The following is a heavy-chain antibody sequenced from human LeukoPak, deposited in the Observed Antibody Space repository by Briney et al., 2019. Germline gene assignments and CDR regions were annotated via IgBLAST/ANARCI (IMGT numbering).Heavy chain of an antibody. V-gene: IGHV1-8*01. J-gene: IGHJ5*02. Sequence: LEWMGWMNPNSGNTGYAQKFQGRVTMTRNTSISTAHMELSSLRSEDTAVYYCARGSWFDPWGQGTLVTVSS. CDR2: MNPNSGNT. CDR3: ARGSWFDP.